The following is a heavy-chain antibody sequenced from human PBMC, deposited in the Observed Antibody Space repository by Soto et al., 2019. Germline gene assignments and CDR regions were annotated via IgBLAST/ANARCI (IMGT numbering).Heavy chain of an antibody. V-gene: IGHV3-23*01. Sequence: PGGSLRLSCAASGFTFSHYAMSWVRQAPGEGLEWVSTIAADGGSTYYGDSVKGRFSISRDNSKNTLFLQLNSLRAEDTAVYYCARKYHFGSGSYLYYFDYWGQGGLVTVSS. J-gene: IGHJ4*02. CDR3: ARKYHFGSGSYLYYFDY. D-gene: IGHD3-10*01. CDR2: IAADGGST. CDR1: GFTFSHYA.